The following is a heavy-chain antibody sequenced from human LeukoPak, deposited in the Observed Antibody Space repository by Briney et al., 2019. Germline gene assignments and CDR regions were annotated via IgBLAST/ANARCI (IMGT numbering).Heavy chain of an antibody. Sequence: GGSLRLSCAASGFTFRSYWMTWVRQAPGKGLEWVANIKQDGSKKSYVDSVKGRFTISRDNAKNSLYLQMNSLRAEDTAIYYCTRVGYIDEGIDYWGQGTLVTVSS. CDR1: GFTFRSYW. J-gene: IGHJ4*02. D-gene: IGHD5-24*01. V-gene: IGHV3-7*04. CDR3: TRVGYIDEGIDY. CDR2: IKQDGSKK.